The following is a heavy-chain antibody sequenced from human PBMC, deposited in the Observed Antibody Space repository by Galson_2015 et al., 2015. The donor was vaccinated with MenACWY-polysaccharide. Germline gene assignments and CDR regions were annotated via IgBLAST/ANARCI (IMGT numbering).Heavy chain of an antibody. D-gene: IGHD3-3*01. CDR1: GFTFTSYA. CDR2: IRSSGSNT. Sequence: ALRLSGAASGFTFTSYAMRWVRQAPGKGLEWGSAIRSSGSNTYCADSVKGRFTISRDNSKNTLYLQMNSLRAEDTAVYYCAKDSTDFWSVAGRFDHWGQGTLVTVSS. V-gene: IGHV3-23*01. CDR3: AKDSTDFWSVAGRFDH. J-gene: IGHJ5*02.